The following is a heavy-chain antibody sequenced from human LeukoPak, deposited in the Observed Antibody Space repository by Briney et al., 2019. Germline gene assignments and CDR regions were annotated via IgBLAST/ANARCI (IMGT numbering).Heavy chain of an antibody. CDR2: IKPDGTTK. CDR3: ARSIPYGTTWYGRSDY. CDR1: GFTFSSYA. J-gene: IGHJ4*02. V-gene: IGHV3-7*03. Sequence: GGSLRLSCAASGFTFSSYAMSWVRQAPGKGLEWVANIKPDGTTKFYVDSAKGRFTIPRDNALNSLYLQMNSLRAEDTAIYYCARSIPYGTTWYGRSDYWGQGTLVTVSS. D-gene: IGHD6-13*01.